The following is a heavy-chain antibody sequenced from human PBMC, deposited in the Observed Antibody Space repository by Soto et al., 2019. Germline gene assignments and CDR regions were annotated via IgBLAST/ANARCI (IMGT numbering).Heavy chain of an antibody. D-gene: IGHD1-26*01. J-gene: IGHJ3*02. Sequence: QVQLVQSGAEVKKPGSSVKVSCKASGGTFSSYAISWVRQAPGQGLEWMGGIIPIFGTANYAQKFQGRVTITADESTSTAYMELSSLRSEDTAVYYCARDPSYCAMIVGAAQGCAFDIWGQGTMVTVSS. CDR2: IIPIFGTA. V-gene: IGHV1-69*01. CDR3: ARDPSYCAMIVGAAQGCAFDI. CDR1: GGTFSSYA.